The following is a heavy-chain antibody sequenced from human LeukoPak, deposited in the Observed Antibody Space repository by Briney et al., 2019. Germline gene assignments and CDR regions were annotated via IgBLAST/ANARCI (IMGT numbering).Heavy chain of an antibody. J-gene: IGHJ4*02. Sequence: GASVKVSCKASGYTFTNYYMHWVRQAPGQGLEWIGLINPTGTGTNYAQKFRGRVTMTRDTSTTTVYMELSNLRSEDTAVYYCAREESGGYFDYWGQGTLVAVSS. V-gene: IGHV1-46*01. CDR2: INPTGTGT. CDR1: GYTFTNYY. D-gene: IGHD2-8*02. CDR3: AREESGGYFDY.